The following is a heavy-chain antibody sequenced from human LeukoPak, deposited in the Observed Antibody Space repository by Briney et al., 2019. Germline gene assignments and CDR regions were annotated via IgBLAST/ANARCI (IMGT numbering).Heavy chain of an antibody. D-gene: IGHD6-13*01. Sequence: KSSETLSLTCAVYGGSFSGYYWSWIRQPPGKGLEWIGEINHSGSTNYNPSLKSRVTISVGTSKNQFSLKLSSVTAADTAVYYCARRSSSWFDYWGQGTLVTVSS. CDR3: ARRSSSWFDY. J-gene: IGHJ4*02. CDR1: GGSFSGYY. V-gene: IGHV4-34*01. CDR2: INHSGST.